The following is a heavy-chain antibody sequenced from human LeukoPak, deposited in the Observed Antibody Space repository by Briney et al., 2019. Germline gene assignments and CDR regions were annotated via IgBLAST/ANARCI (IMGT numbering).Heavy chain of an antibody. Sequence: GGSLRLSCAASGFTFSTYSMNWVRQAPGKGLERVSSISSSSSYIYYADSVKGRFTISRDNSKNTLYLQMNSLRAEDTAVYYCAKDLYSSSWKTSPYYFDYWGQGTLVTVSS. CDR3: AKDLYSSSWKTSPYYFDY. V-gene: IGHV3-21*01. CDR2: ISSSSSYI. CDR1: GFTFSTYS. J-gene: IGHJ4*02. D-gene: IGHD6-13*01.